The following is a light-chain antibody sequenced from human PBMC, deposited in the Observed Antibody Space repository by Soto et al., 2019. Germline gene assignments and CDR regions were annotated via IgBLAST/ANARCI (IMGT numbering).Light chain of an antibody. CDR3: MQSLHTPPT. V-gene: IGKV2-28*01. Sequence: DVLMTQSPLSLPVTPGEPASISCRSSQSLLYSNGNNYMDWYLQKARQSPQLLIYLGSNRASGVPDRFSGSGSGTDFTLKISRVEAEDVGVYYCMQSLHTPPTFGQGTKVEIK. CDR2: LGS. J-gene: IGKJ1*01. CDR1: QSLLYSNGNNY.